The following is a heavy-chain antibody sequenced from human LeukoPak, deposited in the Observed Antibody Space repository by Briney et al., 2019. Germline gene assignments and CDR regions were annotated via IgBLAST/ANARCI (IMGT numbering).Heavy chain of an antibody. CDR1: GFTFDDYG. Sequence: GGSLRLSCAASGFTFDDYGTSWVRQAPGEGLEWVSGINWNGGSTGYADSVKGRFTISRDNAKNSLYLQMNSLRAEDTALYYCAGTSDGNWFDPWGQGTLVTVSS. V-gene: IGHV3-20*04. J-gene: IGHJ5*02. CDR3: AGTSDGNWFDP. CDR2: INWNGGST. D-gene: IGHD1-26*01.